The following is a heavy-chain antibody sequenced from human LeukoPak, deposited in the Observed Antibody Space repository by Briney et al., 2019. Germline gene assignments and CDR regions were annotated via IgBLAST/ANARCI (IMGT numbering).Heavy chain of an antibody. CDR1: GGTFSSYA. Sequence: ASVKVSCKASGGTFSSYAISWERQAPGQGLEWMGGIIPIFGTANYAQKFQGRVTITADESTSTAYMELSSLRSEDTAVYYCARDRGTTGTTDYWGQGTLVTVSS. CDR2: IIPIFGTA. J-gene: IGHJ4*02. V-gene: IGHV1-69*13. D-gene: IGHD1-1*01. CDR3: ARDRGTTGTTDY.